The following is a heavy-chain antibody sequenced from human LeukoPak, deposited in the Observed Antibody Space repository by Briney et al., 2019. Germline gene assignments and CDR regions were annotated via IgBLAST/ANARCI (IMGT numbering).Heavy chain of an antibody. Sequence: PGGSLRLSCAASGFTFSSYAVSWVRQPPGKGLEWIGEINHSGSTNYNPSLKSRVTISVDTSKNQFSLKLSSVTAADTAVYYCARGRCSGGSCYWINDAFDIWGQGTMVTVSS. CDR2: INHSGST. CDR1: GFTFSSYA. D-gene: IGHD2-15*01. CDR3: ARGRCSGGSCYWINDAFDI. V-gene: IGHV4-34*01. J-gene: IGHJ3*02.